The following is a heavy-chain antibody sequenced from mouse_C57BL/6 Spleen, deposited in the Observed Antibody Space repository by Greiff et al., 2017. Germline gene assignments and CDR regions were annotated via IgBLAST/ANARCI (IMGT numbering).Heavy chain of an antibody. Sequence: EVQLQQSGPELVKPGASVKISCKASGYSFTGYYMNWVKQSPEKSLEWIGEINPSTGGTTYNQKFKAKATLTVDKSSSTAYMQLKSLTSEDSAVYYCARDYSNGAWFAYWGQGTLVTVSA. CDR1: GYSFTGYY. CDR2: INPSTGGT. J-gene: IGHJ3*01. CDR3: ARDYSNGAWFAY. D-gene: IGHD2-5*01. V-gene: IGHV1-42*01.